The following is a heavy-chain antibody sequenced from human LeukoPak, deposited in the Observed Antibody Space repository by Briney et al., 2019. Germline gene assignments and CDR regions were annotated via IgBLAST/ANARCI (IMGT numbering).Heavy chain of an antibody. J-gene: IGHJ4*02. CDR1: GFTFSSYG. CDR3: ARGVVWGSYRCDF. V-gene: IGHV3-30*03. Sequence: GRSLRLSCAASGFTFSSYGMHWVRQAPGKGLEWVAVISYDGNNEYYPDSVKGRFTISRDNSKNTLYLQMNSLRAEDTAVYYCARGVVWGSYRCDFWGQGILVTVSS. D-gene: IGHD3-16*02. CDR2: ISYDGNNE.